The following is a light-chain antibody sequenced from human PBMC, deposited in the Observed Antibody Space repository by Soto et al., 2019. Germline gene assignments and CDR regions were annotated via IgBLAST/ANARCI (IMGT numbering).Light chain of an antibody. V-gene: IGLV1-40*01. CDR1: SSNIGAGYD. CDR2: GNS. Sequence: QSVLTQPPSVSGAPGQRVTISCTGSSSNIGAGYDVHWYQQLPGTAPKLLIYGNSNRPSGVPDRFSGSKSGTSASLAITGLQAGDEADYYCQSYDSTVVFGGGTKLTVL. CDR3: QSYDSTVV. J-gene: IGLJ2*01.